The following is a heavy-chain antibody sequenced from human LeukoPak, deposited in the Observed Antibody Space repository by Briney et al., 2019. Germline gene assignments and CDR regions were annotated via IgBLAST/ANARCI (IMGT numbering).Heavy chain of an antibody. CDR2: ISSSGSTI. V-gene: IGHV3-11*04. J-gene: IGHJ4*02. CDR1: GFTFSDYY. Sequence: GGSLRLSCAASGFTFSDYYMSWIRQAPGKGLEWVSYISSSGSTIYYADSVKGRFTISRDNAKNTLYLQMNSLRAEDTAVYYCARDHYYDSSGYGNFDYWGRGTLVTVSS. CDR3: ARDHYYDSSGYGNFDY. D-gene: IGHD3-22*01.